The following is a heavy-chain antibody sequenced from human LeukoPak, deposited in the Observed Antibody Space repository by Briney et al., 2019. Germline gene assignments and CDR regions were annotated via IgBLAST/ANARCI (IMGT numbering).Heavy chain of an antibody. V-gene: IGHV4-34*01. CDR2: INHSGST. J-gene: IGHJ6*02. Sequence: PSETLSLTCAVYGESFSGYYWSWIRQPPGKGLEWIGEINHSGSTNYNPSLKSRVTISVDTSKNQFSLKLSSVTAADTAVYYCARGTSPSYSSGWYNQYYYYGMDVWGQGTTVTVSS. CDR1: GESFSGYY. CDR3: ARGTSPSYSSGWYNQYYYYGMDV. D-gene: IGHD6-19*01.